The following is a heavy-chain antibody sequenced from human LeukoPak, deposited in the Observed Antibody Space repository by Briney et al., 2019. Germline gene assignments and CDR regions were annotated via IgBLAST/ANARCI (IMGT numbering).Heavy chain of an antibody. CDR3: ARQGSGYSPTYYYYMDV. CDR2: IYPGDSNI. D-gene: IGHD5-18*01. V-gene: IGHV5-51*01. Sequence: GESLKISCKGSGYSFTSYWIGWVRQMPGKGLEWMGIIYPGDSNIIYSPSFQGQVTISADKSISTAYLQWSSLKASDTAMYYCARQGSGYSPTYYYYMDVWGKGTTVTISS. CDR1: GYSFTSYW. J-gene: IGHJ6*03.